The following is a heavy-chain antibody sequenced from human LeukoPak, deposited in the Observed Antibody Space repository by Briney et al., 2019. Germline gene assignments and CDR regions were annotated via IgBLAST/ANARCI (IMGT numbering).Heavy chain of an antibody. V-gene: IGHV1-69*04. J-gene: IGHJ4*02. CDR3: ARDCPEYCYDSSSYYPLY. CDR1: GGTFSSYA. D-gene: IGHD3-22*01. CDR2: IIPIFGIA. Sequence: SVKVSCKASGGTFSSYAISWVRQAPGQGLEWMGRIIPIFGIANYAQKFQGRVTITADKSTSTAYMELSSLRSEDTAVYYCARDCPEYCYDSSSYYPLYWGQGTLVTVSS.